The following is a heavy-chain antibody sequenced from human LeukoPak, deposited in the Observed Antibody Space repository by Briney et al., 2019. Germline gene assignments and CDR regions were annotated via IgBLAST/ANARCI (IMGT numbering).Heavy chain of an antibody. J-gene: IGHJ4*02. D-gene: IGHD4-17*01. Sequence: ASVKVSCKASGYTFTSYGISWVRQAPGQGLEWMGWISAYNGNTNYAQKLQGRVTMTTDTSTSTAYMELRSLGSDDTAVYHCARAAGGGDYGDYAEPEDYWGQGTLVTVSS. CDR3: ARAAGGGDYGDYAEPEDY. V-gene: IGHV1-18*01. CDR1: GYTFTSYG. CDR2: ISAYNGNT.